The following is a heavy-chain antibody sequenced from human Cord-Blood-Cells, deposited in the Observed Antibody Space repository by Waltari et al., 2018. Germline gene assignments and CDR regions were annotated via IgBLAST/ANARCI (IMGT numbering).Heavy chain of an antibody. J-gene: IGHJ6*02. D-gene: IGHD1-26*01. CDR1: GGSISSSSYY. CDR3: ARGSGSYYYYYYYGMDV. Sequence: QLQLQESGPGLVQPSETLSLTCTVSGGSISSSSYYRGWIRPPPGQGLEWIGSIYYSGSTYYNPSLKSRVTISVDTSKNQFSLKLSSVTAADTAVYYCARGSGSYYYYYYYGMDVWGQGTTVTVSS. V-gene: IGHV4-39*01. CDR2: IYYSGST.